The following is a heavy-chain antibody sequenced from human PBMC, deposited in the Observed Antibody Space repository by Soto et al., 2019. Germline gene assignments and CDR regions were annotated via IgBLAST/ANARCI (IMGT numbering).Heavy chain of an antibody. D-gene: IGHD4-17*01. CDR1: GFTFNNYA. CDR3: GKDPNGDYVGGFEF. Sequence: EGSLRLSCAASGFTFNNYAMSWVRQAPGKGLEWVSGISASGSRTFYADSVKGRFTVSRDFSKNTLSLQMDSLRAEDTAVYFCGKDPNGDYVGGFEFWGHVTMDPVSS. CDR2: ISASGSRT. J-gene: IGHJ3*01. V-gene: IGHV3-23*01.